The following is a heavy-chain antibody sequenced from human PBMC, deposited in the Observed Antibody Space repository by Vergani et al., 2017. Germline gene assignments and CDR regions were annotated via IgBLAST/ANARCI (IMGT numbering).Heavy chain of an antibody. CDR1: GFTFDDYA. J-gene: IGHJ4*02. CDR2: ISWNSGII. Sequence: EVQLVESGGGLVQPGRSLRLSCAASGFTFDDYAMHWVRQAPGKGLEWVSGISWNSGIIGYADSVKGRFTISRDNAKNSLYLQMNSLRAEDTALYYCAKGPRAHYYDSNGYIDYWGQGTLVTVSS. CDR3: AKGPRAHYYDSNGYIDY. D-gene: IGHD3-22*01. V-gene: IGHV3-9*01.